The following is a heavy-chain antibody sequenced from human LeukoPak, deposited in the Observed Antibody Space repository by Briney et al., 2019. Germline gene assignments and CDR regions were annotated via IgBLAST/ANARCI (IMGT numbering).Heavy chain of an antibody. D-gene: IGHD2-2*01. J-gene: IGHJ6*03. V-gene: IGHV3-7*01. CDR3: SRVRSGYDSYYYYYYMDV. CDR1: GFTFSSYW. CDR2: IKQDGREK. Sequence: GGSLRLSCAASGFTFSSYWMSWVRQARGKGLEWVANIKQDGREKYYVDSVKGRFTISRDNGKNSLYLQMNSLRAEDTAVYYCSRVRSGYDSYYYYYYMDVWGKGTTVTVSS.